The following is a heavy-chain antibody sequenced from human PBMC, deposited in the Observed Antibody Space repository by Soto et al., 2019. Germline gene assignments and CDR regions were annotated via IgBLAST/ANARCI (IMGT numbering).Heavy chain of an antibody. CDR1: GDSITNNHW. J-gene: IGHJ6*02. D-gene: IGHD3-16*01. CDR3: ASKLGPYYYGLDV. CDR2: IYHTGHA. V-gene: IGHV4-4*02. Sequence: PSETLSLTCTVYGDSITNNHWWTWVRQSPGKGPEMIGEIYHTGHANYNPSLNSRVAISVDKSKNQFSLTLNSVTAADTAVYYCASKLGPYYYGLDVCGQGPTVTVYS.